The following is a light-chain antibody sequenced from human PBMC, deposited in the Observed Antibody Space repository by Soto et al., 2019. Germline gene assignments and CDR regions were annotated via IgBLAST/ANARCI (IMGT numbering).Light chain of an antibody. CDR2: KAS. CDR1: QSISSW. CDR3: QQYSSYSRT. V-gene: IGKV1-5*03. J-gene: IGKJ2*02. Sequence: DIQMTQSPSTLSASVGDRVTITCRASQSISSWLAWYQQKPGQAPNLLIYKASTLQSGVPSRFSGSGSGTEFTLTISCLQPDDFAPYFCQQYSSYSRTFGQGTKLEIK.